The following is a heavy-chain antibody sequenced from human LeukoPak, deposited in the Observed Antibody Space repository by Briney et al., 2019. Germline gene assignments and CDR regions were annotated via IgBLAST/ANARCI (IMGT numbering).Heavy chain of an antibody. CDR3: ASEYYYDTSGYYSLAY. CDR2: IYYSGST. Sequence: SETLSLTCTVSGGSISSYYWSWIRQPPGKGLEWIGYIYYSGSTNYNPSLKSRVTISVDTSKNQFSLKLSSVTAADTAVYYCASEYYYDTSGYYSLAYWGQGTLVTVSS. V-gene: IGHV4-59*01. D-gene: IGHD3-22*01. CDR1: GGSISSYY. J-gene: IGHJ4*02.